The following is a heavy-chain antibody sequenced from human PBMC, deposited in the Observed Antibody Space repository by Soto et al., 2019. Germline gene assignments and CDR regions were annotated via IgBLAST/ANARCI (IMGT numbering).Heavy chain of an antibody. CDR2: INHSGST. V-gene: IGHV4-34*01. J-gene: IGHJ6*03. D-gene: IGHD2-2*01. Sequence: QVQLQQWGAGLLKPSETLSLTCAVYGGSFSGYYWSWIRQPPGKGLEWIGEINHSGSTNYNPSLKSRVTISVDTSKNQFSLKLSSVTAADTAVYYCARGSAAIGKRPYYYMDVWGKGTTVTVSS. CDR3: ARGSAAIGKRPYYYMDV. CDR1: GGSFSGYY.